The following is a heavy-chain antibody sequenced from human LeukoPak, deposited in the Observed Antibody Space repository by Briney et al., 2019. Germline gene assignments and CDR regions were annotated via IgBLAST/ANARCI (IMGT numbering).Heavy chain of an antibody. CDR2: IIPVLGIA. CDR1: GGTFSSYA. D-gene: IGHD1-26*01. Sequence: SVKVSCKASGGTFSSYAISWVRQAPGQGLEWMGRIIPVLGIANYAQKFQGRVTITADKSTSTAYMELSSLRSEDTAVYYCARATNSGSYSDYWGQGTLVTVSS. J-gene: IGHJ4*02. V-gene: IGHV1-69*04. CDR3: ARATNSGSYSDY.